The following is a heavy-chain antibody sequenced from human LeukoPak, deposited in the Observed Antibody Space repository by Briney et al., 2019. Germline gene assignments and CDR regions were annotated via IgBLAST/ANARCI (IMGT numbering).Heavy chain of an antibody. V-gene: IGHV3-30*03. J-gene: IGHJ6*02. CDR3: SASRPHYGDYYGLDV. CDR2: ISYDGSHK. CDR1: GFTFSSYG. Sequence: GRSLRLSCAASGFTFSSYGMHWVRQAPGKGLEWVAVISYDGSHKYSADSVKGRFTISRDNSKNTLYLQMNSLRTEDAAVYFCSASRPHYGDYYGLDVWGHGTTVTVSS. D-gene: IGHD4/OR15-4a*01.